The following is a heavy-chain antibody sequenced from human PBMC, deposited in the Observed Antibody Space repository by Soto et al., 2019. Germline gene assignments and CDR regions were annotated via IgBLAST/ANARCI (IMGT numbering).Heavy chain of an antibody. CDR3: ARHARVNWYFDL. Sequence: SEALSLTCTVPGGSISSSSYYWVWIRQPPGKGLEWIGSIYYSGSTYYNPSLKSRVTISVDTSKNQFSLKLSSVTAADTAVYYCARHARVNWYFDLWGRGTLVTVSS. V-gene: IGHV4-39*01. CDR1: GGSISSSSYY. J-gene: IGHJ2*01. D-gene: IGHD4-17*01. CDR2: IYYSGST.